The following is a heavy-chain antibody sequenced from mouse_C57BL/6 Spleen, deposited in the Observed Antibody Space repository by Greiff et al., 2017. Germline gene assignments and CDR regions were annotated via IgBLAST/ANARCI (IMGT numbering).Heavy chain of an antibody. CDR3: ASEGGTTGWRAY. D-gene: IGHD2-14*01. CDR2: IHPSDSDT. V-gene: IGHV1-74*01. J-gene: IGHJ3*01. CDR1: GYTFTSYW. Sequence: VQLQQPGAELVKPGASVKVSCKASGYTFTSYWMHWVKQRPGQGLEWIGRIHPSDSDTNYNQKFKGKATLTVDTSSSPAYMQLSSLTSEDSAVYYCASEGGTTGWRAYWGQGTLVTVSA.